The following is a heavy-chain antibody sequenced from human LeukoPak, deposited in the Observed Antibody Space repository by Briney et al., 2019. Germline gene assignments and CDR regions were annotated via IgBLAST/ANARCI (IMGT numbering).Heavy chain of an antibody. J-gene: IGHJ6*03. CDR3: ARTAIKGPYYYMDV. Sequence: SVKVSCKASGGTFSSYAISWVRQAPGQGLEWMGRIIPIFGTANYAQKFQGRVTITADKSTSTAYMELSSLRSEYTAVYYCARTAIKGPYYYMDVWGKGTTVTVSS. CDR1: GGTFSSYA. CDR2: IIPIFGTA. V-gene: IGHV1-69*06.